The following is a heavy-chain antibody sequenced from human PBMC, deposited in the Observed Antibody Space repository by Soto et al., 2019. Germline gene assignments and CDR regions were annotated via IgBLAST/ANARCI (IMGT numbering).Heavy chain of an antibody. CDR3: ARDSIAGSGSCDN. CDR2: IKTDGSSP. D-gene: IGHD3-10*01. CDR1: GFTFNNYW. V-gene: IGHV3-74*01. J-gene: IGHJ4*02. Sequence: GGSLRLSCVASGFTFNNYWMHWVRQVPGKGLVWVSRIKTDGSSPNYADSVEGRFTISSDNAKNTLYLQMNSLRAEDTAVYYCARDSIAGSGSCDNWGQGTLVTVSS.